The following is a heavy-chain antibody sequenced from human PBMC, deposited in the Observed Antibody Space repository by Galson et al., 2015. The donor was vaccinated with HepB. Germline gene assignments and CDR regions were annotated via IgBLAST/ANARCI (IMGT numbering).Heavy chain of an antibody. D-gene: IGHD2-15*01. V-gene: IGHV7-4-1*02. J-gene: IGHJ1*01. Sequence: SVKVSCKASGYTISTYSMTWVRQAPGQGLEWVGWINTKTGNPRYAQGFTGRFVLSLDTSVSTADLEITSLKAEDTAVYYCATIGVVEATGVRYFHHWGQGTLVTVSS. CDR1: GYTISTYS. CDR2: INTKTGNP. CDR3: ATIGVVEATGVRYFHH.